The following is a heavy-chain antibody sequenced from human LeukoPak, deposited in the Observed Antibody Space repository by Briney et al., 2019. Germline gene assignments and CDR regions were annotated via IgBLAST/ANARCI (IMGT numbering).Heavy chain of an antibody. Sequence: SETLSLTCTVSGGSISSYYWSWIRQPPGKGLEWIGYISNSVSTNYNPSLKSRVAISVDTSKNQFSLKLSSVTAADTAVYYCARDYGGNLDYWGQGTLVTVSS. CDR3: ARDYGGNLDY. CDR2: ISNSVST. J-gene: IGHJ4*02. D-gene: IGHD4-23*01. CDR1: GGSISSYY. V-gene: IGHV4-4*08.